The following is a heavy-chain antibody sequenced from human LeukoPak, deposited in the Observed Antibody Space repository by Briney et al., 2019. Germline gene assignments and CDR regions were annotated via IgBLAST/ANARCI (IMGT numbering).Heavy chain of an antibody. CDR3: ARDTPGYCSTTSCYGFDY. CDR1: GFTFSTYS. Sequence: PGGSQRLSCAASGFTFSTYSMNWVRQAPGKGLEWVSSISSSSSYIYYADSVKGRFTISRDNAKNSLYPQMNSLRADDTAVYYCARDTPGYCSTTSCYGFDYWGQGTLVTVSS. V-gene: IGHV3-21*01. J-gene: IGHJ4*02. CDR2: ISSSSSYI. D-gene: IGHD2-2*01.